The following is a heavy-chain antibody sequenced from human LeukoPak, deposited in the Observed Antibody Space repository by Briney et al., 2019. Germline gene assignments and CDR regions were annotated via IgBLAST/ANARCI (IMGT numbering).Heavy chain of an antibody. Sequence: GASVKVSGKASGYTSTDYYIHWVRQAPGQGLEWMAWMNPNSGGTSYAQKFQGRVTMTRDTSISTAYMELSRLRFDDTAVYYCARNKEGKSLDYWGQGTLVTVSS. CDR3: ARNKEGKSLDY. CDR2: MNPNSGGT. V-gene: IGHV1-2*02. J-gene: IGHJ4*02. CDR1: GYTSTDYY.